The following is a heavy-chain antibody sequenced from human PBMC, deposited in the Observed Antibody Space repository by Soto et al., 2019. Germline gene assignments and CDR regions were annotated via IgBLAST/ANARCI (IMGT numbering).Heavy chain of an antibody. CDR3: ARGDESRYNWNDDAFDI. V-gene: IGHV1-2*04. CDR2: INPNSGGT. J-gene: IGHJ3*02. Sequence: ASVKVSCKASGYTFTGYYMHWVRQAPGQGLEWMGWINPNSGGTNYAQKFQGWVTMTRDTSISTAYMELSRLRSDDTAVYYCARGDESRYNWNDDAFDIWGQGTMVTVSS. CDR1: GYTFTGYY. D-gene: IGHD1-1*01.